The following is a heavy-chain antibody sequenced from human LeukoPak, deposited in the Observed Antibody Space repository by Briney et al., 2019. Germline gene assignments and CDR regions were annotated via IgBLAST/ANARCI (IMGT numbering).Heavy chain of an antibody. Sequence: PSETLSLTCAVYGGSFSGYYWSWIRQPPGKGLEWIGEINHSGSTNYNPSLKSRVTISTDTSKNQFSLKLTSVTAADTAVYYCARDVRDGYNLFDYWGQGTLVTVSS. D-gene: IGHD5-24*01. CDR1: GGSFSGYY. CDR3: ARDVRDGYNLFDY. CDR2: INHSGST. V-gene: IGHV4-34*01. J-gene: IGHJ4*02.